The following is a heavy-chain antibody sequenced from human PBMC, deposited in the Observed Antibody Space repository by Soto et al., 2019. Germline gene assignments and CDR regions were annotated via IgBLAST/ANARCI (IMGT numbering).Heavy chain of an antibody. CDR3: ASIYGSGGTSSFYYYYGMDV. D-gene: IGHD3-10*01. Sequence: QLQLQESGPGLVKPSETLSLTCTVSGGSISSSSYYWGWIRQPPGKGLEWIGSIYYSGSTYYNPSLKSRVTISVDTSKNQFSLKLSSVTAADTAVYYCASIYGSGGTSSFYYYYGMDVWGQGTTVTVSS. J-gene: IGHJ6*02. CDR2: IYYSGST. V-gene: IGHV4-39*01. CDR1: GGSISSSSYY.